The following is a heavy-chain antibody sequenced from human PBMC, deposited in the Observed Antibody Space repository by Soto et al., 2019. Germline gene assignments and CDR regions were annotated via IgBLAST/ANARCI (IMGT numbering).Heavy chain of an antibody. Sequence: QVQLVESGGGVVQPGRSLRLSCAASGFTFSSYAMHWVRQAPGKGLEWVAVISYDGSNKYYADSVKGRFTISRDNSKNTLYLQMNSLRAEDTAVYYCERNRIAARLYSSSWYIKDQLCDYWGQGTLVTVSS. D-gene: IGHD6-13*01. CDR3: ERNRIAARLYSSSWYIKDQLCDY. J-gene: IGHJ4*02. V-gene: IGHV3-30-3*01. CDR1: GFTFSSYA. CDR2: ISYDGSNK.